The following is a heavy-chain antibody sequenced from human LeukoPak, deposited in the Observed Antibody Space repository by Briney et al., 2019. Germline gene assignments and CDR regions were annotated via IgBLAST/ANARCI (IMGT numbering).Heavy chain of an antibody. D-gene: IGHD6-19*01. CDR2: IRLRDAGA. J-gene: IGHJ4*02. Sequence: SVKVSFTASGLSFTTYYMYWMRQAPGQGLVWRGWIRLRDAGAIYAQSFQDRFIMTTDTSTNTASKELRDLRSDDTAVYFCARAVPVGSGHAGFYSDYWGQGTLVTVSS. V-gene: IGHV1-2*02. CDR1: GLSFTTYY. CDR3: ARAVPVGSGHAGFYSDY.